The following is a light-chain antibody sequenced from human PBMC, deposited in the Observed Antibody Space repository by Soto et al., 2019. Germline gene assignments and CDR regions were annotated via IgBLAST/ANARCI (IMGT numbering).Light chain of an antibody. V-gene: IGKV1-5*03. Sequence: DIQMTQSPSTLSASVGDRVTITCRASQSISSWLAWYQQKPGKAPKLLIYKASTLESGVPSRFSGSGSGTEFTLTISSLQPDDLATYYFQQYNTYPLTFGGGTKMEIE. CDR1: QSISSW. J-gene: IGKJ4*01. CDR3: QQYNTYPLT. CDR2: KAS.